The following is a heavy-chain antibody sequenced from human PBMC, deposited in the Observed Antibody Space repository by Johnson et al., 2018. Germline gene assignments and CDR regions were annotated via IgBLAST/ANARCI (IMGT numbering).Heavy chain of an antibody. CDR2: ISYDGSNK. V-gene: IGHV3-30*03. J-gene: IGHJ6*04. Sequence: QLVESGGGLVQPGGSLRRSCAASGFTFSDYWMTWVRQAPGKGLEWVAVISYDGSNKYYADPVKGRFTISRENSKNTLVRQMNSLRAEDTAEYYCARAIAAASLTSQGGWGKGTTVTVSS. CDR3: ARAIAAASLTSQGG. CDR1: GFTFSDYW. D-gene: IGHD6-13*01.